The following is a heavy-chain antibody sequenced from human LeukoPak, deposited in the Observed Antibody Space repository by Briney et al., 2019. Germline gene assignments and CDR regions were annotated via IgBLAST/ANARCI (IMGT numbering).Heavy chain of an antibody. CDR3: TTHYYDSSGYWGAFDY. D-gene: IGHD3-22*01. Sequence: GGSLRLSCAASGFTFSNAWMGWVRQAPGKGLEWVGRVKGKTDGGTADYAAPVKGRFTISRDDSKNTLYLQMNSLKTEDTAVYYCTTHYYDSSGYWGAFDYWGQGTLVTVPS. CDR1: GFTFSNAW. V-gene: IGHV3-15*01. J-gene: IGHJ4*02. CDR2: VKGKTDGGTA.